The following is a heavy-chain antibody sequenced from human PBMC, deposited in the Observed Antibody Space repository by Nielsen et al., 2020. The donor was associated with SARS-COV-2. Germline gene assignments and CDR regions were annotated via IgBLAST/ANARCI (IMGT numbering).Heavy chain of an antibody. CDR1: GYTFTSYY. CDR3: ARGDGYTLDYYYGMDV. Sequence: ASVKVSCKASGYTFTSYYMHWVRQAPGQGLEWMGWISAYNGNTNYAQKLQGRVTMTTDTSTSTAYMELRSLRSDDTAVYYCARGDGYTLDYYYGMDVWGQGTTVTVSS. CDR2: ISAYNGNT. D-gene: IGHD5-24*01. J-gene: IGHJ6*02. V-gene: IGHV1-18*04.